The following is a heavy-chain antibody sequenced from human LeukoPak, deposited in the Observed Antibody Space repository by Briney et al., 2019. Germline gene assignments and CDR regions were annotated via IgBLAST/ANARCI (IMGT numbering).Heavy chain of an antibody. J-gene: IGHJ4*02. D-gene: IGHD1-26*01. CDR2: ISGSGGST. Sequence: PGGSLRLSCAASGFTFSSYAMSWVRQAPGKGLDWVSAISGSGGSTYYADSVKGRFTISRDNSKNTLYLQMNSLRAEDTAVYYCAKDLVGATIAYFDYWGQGTLVTVSS. CDR3: AKDLVGATIAYFDY. CDR1: GFTFSSYA. V-gene: IGHV3-23*01.